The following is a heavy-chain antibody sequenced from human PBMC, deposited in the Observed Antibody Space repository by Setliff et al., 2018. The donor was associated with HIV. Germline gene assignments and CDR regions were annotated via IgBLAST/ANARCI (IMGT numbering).Heavy chain of an antibody. CDR1: GDTFNNYA. CDR2: IIPYFGTT. CDR3: ARSRTITLIQCLDP. V-gene: IGHV1-69*13. J-gene: IGHJ5*02. D-gene: IGHD3-22*01. Sequence: GASVKVSCKASGDTFNNYAINWVRQAPGQGLEWVGGIIPYFGTTEYEQKFQGRVTITADEYKSTAYLELSSLRSDDTAVYYCARSRTITLIQCLDPWGQGTQVTVSS.